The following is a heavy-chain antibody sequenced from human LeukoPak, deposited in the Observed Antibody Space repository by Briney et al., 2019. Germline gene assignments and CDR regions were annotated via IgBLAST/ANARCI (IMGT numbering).Heavy chain of an antibody. J-gene: IGHJ4*02. CDR2: ISYDGSNK. Sequence: SGESLTLSCAASGFTFSSYAMHWVRQAPGKGLEWVAVISYDGSNKYYADSVKGRFTISRDNSKNTLYLQMNSLRAEDTAVYYCAREGWDYYDSSGPFDYWGQGTLVTVSS. CDR1: GFTFSSYA. V-gene: IGHV3-30-3*01. CDR3: AREGWDYYDSSGPFDY. D-gene: IGHD3-22*01.